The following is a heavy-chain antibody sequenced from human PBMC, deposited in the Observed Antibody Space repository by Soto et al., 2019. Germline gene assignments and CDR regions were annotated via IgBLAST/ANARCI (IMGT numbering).Heavy chain of an antibody. D-gene: IGHD2-21*01. CDR1: GFTFSNAW. J-gene: IGHJ4*02. CDR2: IKSKTDGGTT. Sequence: EVQLVESGGGLVKPGGSLRLSCAASGFTFSNAWMSWVRQAPGKGLEWVGRIKSKTDGGTTDYAAPVKGRFTISRDDSKNTLYLQMNSLKTEDTAVYYCTTGDTVVVIADYEFDYWGQGTLVTVSS. V-gene: IGHV3-15*01. CDR3: TTGDTVVVIADYEFDY.